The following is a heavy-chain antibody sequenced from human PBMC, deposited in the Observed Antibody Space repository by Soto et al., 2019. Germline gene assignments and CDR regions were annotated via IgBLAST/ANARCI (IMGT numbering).Heavy chain of an antibody. CDR1: GYTFISHG. J-gene: IGHJ4*02. Sequence: QVQLVQSGAEVKKPGASVKVSCKASGYTFISHGISWVRQAPGQGLEWMGWISGYNGNTNYAQKLQGRVTMTTDTSTPTAYMELRSLRSDETAVYYWARGGGGGYCSGGSCYADYWGQGTLVTVSS. V-gene: IGHV1-18*01. D-gene: IGHD2-15*01. CDR2: ISGYNGNT. CDR3: ARGGGGGYCSGGSCYADY.